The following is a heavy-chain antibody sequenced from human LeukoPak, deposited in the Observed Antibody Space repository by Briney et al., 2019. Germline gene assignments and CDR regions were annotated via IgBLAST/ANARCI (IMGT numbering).Heavy chain of an antibody. V-gene: IGHV1-18*01. D-gene: IGHD3-16*01. CDR2: ISTFNGKT. J-gene: IGHJ4*02. CDR1: GYSFTTYG. Sequence: ASVKLSCKASGYSFTTYGLTWVRQVPGQGLEWMGWISTFNGKTIYAQNFQGTVTMTTDTSTSTAYMELKSLRSDDTAIYCCARVWGGPDHWGQGTLVTVSS. CDR3: ARVWGGPDH.